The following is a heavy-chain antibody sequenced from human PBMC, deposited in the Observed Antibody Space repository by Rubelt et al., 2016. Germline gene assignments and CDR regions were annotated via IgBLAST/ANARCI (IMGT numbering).Heavy chain of an antibody. CDR1: RNYG. CDR3: ARSRAGTYSPLDS. J-gene: IGHJ4*02. CDR2: IYYDGSNK. Sequence: RNYGMHWVRQAPGKGLVWVALIYYDGSNKYCADSVKGRFTISRDNSKNTVFLQMNSLRAEDTAVYYCARSRAGTYSPLDSWGQGTLVTVSS. D-gene: IGHD3-10*01. V-gene: IGHV3-33*01.